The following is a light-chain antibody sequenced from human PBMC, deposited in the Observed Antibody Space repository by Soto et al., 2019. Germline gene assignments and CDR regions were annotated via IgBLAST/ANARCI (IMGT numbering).Light chain of an antibody. CDR2: AAS. J-gene: IGKJ5*01. V-gene: IGKV1-12*01. CDR3: QHADSLPLIT. Sequence: DIQMTQSPSTLSASVGGRVTITCRASQSVGTWVAWYQQKPGKAPKLLIYAASSLQSGVPSRFSGSGSGTDFTLTISNLQPEDFATYYCQHADSLPLITFGQGTRLEIK. CDR1: QSVGTW.